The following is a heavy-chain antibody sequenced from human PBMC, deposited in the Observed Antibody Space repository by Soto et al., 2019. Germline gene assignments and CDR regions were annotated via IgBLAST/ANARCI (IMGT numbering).Heavy chain of an antibody. CDR2: IYFSGKT. D-gene: IGHD1-20*01. CDR1: GGSISSGDNY. J-gene: IGHJ4*02. V-gene: IGHV4-30-4*01. Sequence: SETLSLTCTVSGGSISSGDNYWTWIRQSPGKGLEWIGNIYFSGKTPYNPSLESRVAMSVDTSKNQFSLRLSSVIAADTVVHYCDKEDNWEGLHYWGEGTQVTVSS. CDR3: DKEDNWEGLHY.